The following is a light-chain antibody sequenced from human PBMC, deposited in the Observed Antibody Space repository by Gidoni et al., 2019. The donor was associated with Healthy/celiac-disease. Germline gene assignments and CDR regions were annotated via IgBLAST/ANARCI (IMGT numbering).Light chain of an antibody. CDR3: QQYDNLPST. Sequence: DIQMTQSPSTLSASVGDRVTITCQASQNISSYLNWYQQKPGKAPKLLIYDASNLETGVPSRFSGSGSGTEFTLTISSLQPEDIATYYCQQYDNLPSTFGQGTKVEIK. V-gene: IGKV1-33*01. J-gene: IGKJ2*01. CDR1: QNISSY. CDR2: DAS.